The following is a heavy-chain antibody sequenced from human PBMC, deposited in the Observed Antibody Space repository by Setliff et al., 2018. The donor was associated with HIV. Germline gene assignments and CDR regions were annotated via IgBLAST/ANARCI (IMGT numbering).Heavy chain of an antibody. D-gene: IGHD3-16*02. Sequence: SETLSLTCTVSGGSIGGYHWSWVRQPPGRGLEWIGYVSYSGSTSYNPSLDSRVTMSVDSSRDQFSLKLTSMTAADTAVYYCARAYYDHLWASYRFDYWGQGTLVTVSS. CDR2: VSYSGST. V-gene: IGHV4-59*01. CDR3: ARAYYDHLWASYRFDY. CDR1: GGSIGGYH. J-gene: IGHJ4*02.